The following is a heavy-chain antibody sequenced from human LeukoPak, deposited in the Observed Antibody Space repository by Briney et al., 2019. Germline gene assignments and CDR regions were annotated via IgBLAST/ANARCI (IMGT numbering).Heavy chain of an antibody. CDR3: ARLYGDYGEYFDY. CDR2: IYPRDSDT. CDR1: GYSFTNYW. J-gene: IGHJ4*02. Sequence: GESLKISCKGSGYSFTNYWIGGVRQMPGQGLEWLGLIYPRDSDTRYRPSFQGQVIISADKSISTAYLQWSSLKASDTAMYYCARLYGDYGEYFDYWGQGTLVTVSS. D-gene: IGHD4-17*01. V-gene: IGHV5-51*01.